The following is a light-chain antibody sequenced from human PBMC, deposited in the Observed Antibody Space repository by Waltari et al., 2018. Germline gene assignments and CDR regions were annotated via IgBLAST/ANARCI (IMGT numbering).Light chain of an antibody. V-gene: IGKV3-11*01. CDR1: QAVSNY. CDR2: DAS. J-gene: IGKJ2*01. Sequence: EIVLTQSPGTLSVSPGETATLPCRPSQAVSNYLGWYQQKPGQPPRLLINDASNRAPGVPARFSGSGSGTDFTLTISSLEPEDFGVYYCQQRVSWPVTFGQGTKLEIK. CDR3: QQRVSWPVT.